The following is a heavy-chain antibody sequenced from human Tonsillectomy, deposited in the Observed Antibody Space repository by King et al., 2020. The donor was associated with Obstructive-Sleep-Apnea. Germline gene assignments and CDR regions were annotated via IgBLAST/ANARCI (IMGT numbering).Heavy chain of an antibody. CDR3: ARTILVVTGYFDP. Sequence: QLQESGPGLVSPSETLSLTCTVSGGSISTVNHYWFWIRQPPGKGLQWIGSIYNNASTYYNPSLRRRVTISVDTSKNQFSLKLNSVTAADTAVYYCARTILVVTGYFDPWGQGILVTVSS. V-gene: IGHV4-39*07. D-gene: IGHD2-21*02. CDR1: GGSISTVNHY. CDR2: IYNNAST. J-gene: IGHJ5*02.